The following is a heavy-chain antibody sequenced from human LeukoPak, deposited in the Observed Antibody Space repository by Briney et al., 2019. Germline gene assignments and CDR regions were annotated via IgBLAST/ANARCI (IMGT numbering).Heavy chain of an antibody. V-gene: IGHV4-61*02. CDR3: ARVVILTGYYYDAFDI. CDR2: IYTSGST. D-gene: IGHD3-9*01. Sequence: PSETLSLTCTVSGGSISSGSYYWSWIRQPAGKGLEWIGRIYTSGSTNYNPSLKSRVTISVDTSKNQFSLKLSSVTAADTAVYYCARVVILTGYYYDAFDIWGQGTMVTVSS. CDR1: GGSISSGSYY. J-gene: IGHJ3*02.